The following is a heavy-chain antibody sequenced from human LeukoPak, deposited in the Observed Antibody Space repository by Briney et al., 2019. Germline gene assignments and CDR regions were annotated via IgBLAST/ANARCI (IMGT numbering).Heavy chain of an antibody. J-gene: IGHJ4*02. V-gene: IGHV3-74*03. CDR1: GFTFSSTW. D-gene: IGHD2-8*02. Sequence: GGSLRLSCAASGFTFSSTWMNWVRQAPGKGLVWVARINSDGSIITYADSVKGRFTISRDNSKSTLSLQMNSLRAEDSAIYYCAKGTLEHCTGAICYPFDYWGQGSLVTVSS. CDR2: INSDGSII. CDR3: AKGTLEHCTGAICYPFDY.